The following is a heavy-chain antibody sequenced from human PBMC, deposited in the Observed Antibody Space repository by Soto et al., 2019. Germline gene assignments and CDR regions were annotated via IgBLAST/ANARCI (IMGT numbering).Heavy chain of an antibody. J-gene: IGHJ4*02. CDR3: ARARGSRIVVVTAKYYFDY. CDR2: ISSSSSTI. CDR1: GFTFSSYS. Sequence: GGSLRLSCAASGFTFSSYSMNWVRQAPGKGLEWVSYISSSSSTIYYADSVKGRFTISRDNAKNSLYLQMNSLRDEDTAVYYCARARGSRIVVVTAKYYFDYWGQGTLVTSPQ. V-gene: IGHV3-48*02. D-gene: IGHD2-21*02.